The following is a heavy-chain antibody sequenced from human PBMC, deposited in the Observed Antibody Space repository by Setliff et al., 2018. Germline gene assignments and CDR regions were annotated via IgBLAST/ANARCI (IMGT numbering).Heavy chain of an antibody. D-gene: IGHD3-22*01. CDR3: ARINFYVSSGYYYAPDY. CDR2: INNYNTNT. J-gene: IGHJ4*02. Sequence: ASVKVSCKASGYTFTNYGINWVRQAPGQGLEWMGWINNYNTNTNYAQKLQGRVAMTTDTSTSTAYMELRSLRSDDSAIYYCARINFYVSSGYYYAPDYWGPGTLVTVSS. CDR1: GYTFTNYG. V-gene: IGHV1-18*01.